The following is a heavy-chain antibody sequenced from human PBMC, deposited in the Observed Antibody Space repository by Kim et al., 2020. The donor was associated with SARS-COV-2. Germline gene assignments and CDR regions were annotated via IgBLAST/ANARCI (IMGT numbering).Heavy chain of an antibody. CDR3: AKADWNVGWEDY. CDR2: ISYDGSNK. CDR1: GFTFSSYG. D-gene: IGHD1-1*01. Sequence: GGSLRLSCAASGFTFSSYGMHWVRQAPGKGLEWVAVISYDGSNKYYADSVKGRFTISRDNSTNTLSLQMNSLRAEDTAVYYCAKADWNVGWEDYWGHGT. J-gene: IGHJ4*01. V-gene: IGHV3-30*18.